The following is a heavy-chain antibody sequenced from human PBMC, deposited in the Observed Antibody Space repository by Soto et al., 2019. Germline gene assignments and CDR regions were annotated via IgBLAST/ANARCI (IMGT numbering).Heavy chain of an antibody. D-gene: IGHD3-22*01. CDR2: IIPISETT. Sequence: QVQLVQSGAEVKKPGSSVKVSCKASGVTFSSLDINWVRQAPGQGLEWMGGIIPISETTNYAQIVQGRVSIVADKSTITAYRDLCRMRSEDTAVCYCARALLSHSYESGRYGSYCHAMDFWGQGTLVIVSS. CDR3: ARALLSHSYESGRYGSYCHAMDF. V-gene: IGHV1-69*06. J-gene: IGHJ4*03. CDR1: GVTFSSLD.